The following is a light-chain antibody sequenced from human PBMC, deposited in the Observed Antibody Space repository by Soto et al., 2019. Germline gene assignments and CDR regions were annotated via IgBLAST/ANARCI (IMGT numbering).Light chain of an antibody. CDR1: QSISNY. Sequence: DIQMTQSPSSLSASVGDRVTITCRASQSISNYLNWYQQKPGKAPKLLIYAASSVQSGVPSWLSGSGSGTYFTPTISSLQPEDFATYYWQQSYSTPFTFGPGTKVDI. V-gene: IGKV1-39*01. CDR3: QQSYSTPFT. J-gene: IGKJ3*01. CDR2: AAS.